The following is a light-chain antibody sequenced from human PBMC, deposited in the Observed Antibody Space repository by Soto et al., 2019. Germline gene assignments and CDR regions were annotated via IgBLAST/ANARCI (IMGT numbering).Light chain of an antibody. CDR1: QDIKTF. J-gene: IGKJ5*01. CDR2: GAS. V-gene: IGKV1-39*01. Sequence: DIQMTQSPSSLSVSVGDRVTITCQANQDIKTFLHWYQQKPGKAPKVLIYGASYLQSGVPSRFSGSGSGTDFTLTISSLQPEDFATYYCQQSYSTPISFGQGTRLEIK. CDR3: QQSYSTPIS.